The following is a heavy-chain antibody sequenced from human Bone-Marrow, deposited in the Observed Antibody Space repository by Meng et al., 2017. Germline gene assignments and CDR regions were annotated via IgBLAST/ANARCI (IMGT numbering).Heavy chain of an antibody. CDR2: IYYSGST. CDR3: ASLYGDSSVWYLDL. CDR1: GGSISSGNHY. V-gene: IGHV4-31*03. D-gene: IGHD4-17*01. J-gene: IGHJ2*01. Sequence: VPLQESGPGLVKPSQTLSLTCTVSGGSISSGNHYWSWIRQHPGKGLEYIGYIYYSGSTYYNPSLKSRVIISVDTSKNQFSLRLNSVTAADTAVYYCASLYGDSSVWYLDLWGRGTLVTVSS.